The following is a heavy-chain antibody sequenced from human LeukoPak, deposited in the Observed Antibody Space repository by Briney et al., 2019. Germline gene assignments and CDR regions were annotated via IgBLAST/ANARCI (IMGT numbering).Heavy chain of an antibody. CDR2: IYFTGNYI. D-gene: IGHD3-10*01. CDR3: AREFNTVGNFDY. CDR1: GFTFSRYS. J-gene: IGHJ4*02. Sequence: GGSLRLSCVTSGFTFSRYSMRWVRQAPGKGLEWVSSIYFTGNYISYADSVKGRFTICRDNAKNSLYLQMNSLRAEDTAVYYCAREFNTVGNFDYWGQGTLVTVSS. V-gene: IGHV3-21*01.